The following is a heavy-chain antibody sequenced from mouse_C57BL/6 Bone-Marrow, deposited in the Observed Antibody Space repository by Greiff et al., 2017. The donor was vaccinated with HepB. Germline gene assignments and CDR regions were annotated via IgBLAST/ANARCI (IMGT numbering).Heavy chain of an antibody. Sequence: QVQLQQPGAELVKPGASVKVSCKASGYTFTSYWMHWVKQRPGQGLEWIGRIHPSDSDTNYNQKFKGKATLTVDKSSSTAYMQLSSLTSEDSAVYDCAIEDYYGTSWYFEVWGTGTTVTVSS. D-gene: IGHD1-1*01. CDR2: IHPSDSDT. CDR1: GYTFTSYW. CDR3: AIEDYYGTSWYFEV. J-gene: IGHJ1*03. V-gene: IGHV1-74*01.